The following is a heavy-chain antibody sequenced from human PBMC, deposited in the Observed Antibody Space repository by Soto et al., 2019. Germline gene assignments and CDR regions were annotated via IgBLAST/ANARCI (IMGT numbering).Heavy chain of an antibody. CDR1: GGSIDNYY. J-gene: IGHJ6*02. CDR2: IYKSGSS. Sequence: QVQLQESGPGLVKPSETLSLTCTVTGGSIDNYYWSWIRQPAGKGLEWIGRIYKSGSSNYNPSLKSRVSMSVDTSKNQFSLILSSVTAADTVVYYCARDIDYDFWSGHVSDGMDVWGQGTTVTVSS. D-gene: IGHD3-3*01. CDR3: ARDIDYDFWSGHVSDGMDV. V-gene: IGHV4-4*07.